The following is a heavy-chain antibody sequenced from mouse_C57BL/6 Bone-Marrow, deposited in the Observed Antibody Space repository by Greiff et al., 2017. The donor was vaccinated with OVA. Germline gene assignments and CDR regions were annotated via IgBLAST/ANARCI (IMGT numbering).Heavy chain of an antibody. V-gene: IGHV1-54*01. CDR1: GYAFTNYL. D-gene: IGHD1-1*01. J-gene: IGHJ2*01. CDR3: ARYYGSKGNYYFDY. CDR2: INPGSGGT. Sequence: QVQLQQSGAELVRPGTSVKVSCKASGYAFTNYLIEWVKQRPGQGLEWIGVINPGSGGTNYNEKFKGKATLTAAKSSSTAYMQLSSLTSEDSAVYFCARYYGSKGNYYFDYWGQGTTLTVSS.